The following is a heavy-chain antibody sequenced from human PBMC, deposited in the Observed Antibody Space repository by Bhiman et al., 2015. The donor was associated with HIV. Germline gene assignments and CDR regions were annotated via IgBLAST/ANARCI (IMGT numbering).Heavy chain of an antibody. J-gene: IGHJ6*02. V-gene: IGHV3-7*01. D-gene: IGHD3-9*01. CDR3: ARDGQHFDWLLWNYYDYALDV. CDR1: GFTFSTYW. Sequence: EVQLVESGGGLVQPGGSLRLSCVASGFTFSTYWMTWVRQAPGKGLEWVANIKPDGSEKFYVDSVKGRFTISRDNTNDSVYLQMNSLRAEDTAVYYCARDGQHFDWLLWNYYDYALDVWGQGDHGHRLL. CDR2: IKPDGSEK.